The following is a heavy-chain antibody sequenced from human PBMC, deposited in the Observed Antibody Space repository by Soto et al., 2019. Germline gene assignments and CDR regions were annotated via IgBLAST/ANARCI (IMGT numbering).Heavy chain of an antibody. Sequence: QVQLVQSGGEVKKPGASVKVSCKASGYIFSNYGVNWVRQAPGQGLEGMGWINGYNGNTNHAQKVQGRVTMTTDTSTSTASRALRRLTSDATAVYYCARGSSPVDFAHWGQGPLVTVSS. J-gene: IGHJ4*02. CDR2: INGYNGNT. CDR1: GYIFSNYG. D-gene: IGHD6-13*01. CDR3: ARGSSPVDFAH. V-gene: IGHV1-18*01.